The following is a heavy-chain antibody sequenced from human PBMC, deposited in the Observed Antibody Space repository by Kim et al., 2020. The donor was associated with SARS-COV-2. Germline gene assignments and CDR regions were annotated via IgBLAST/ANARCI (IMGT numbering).Heavy chain of an antibody. CDR1: GFTLTSYA. J-gene: IGHJ4*02. CDR2: ISYDGSNK. Sequence: GGSLRLSCAASGFTLTSYAMHWVRQAPGKGLEWVAVISYDGSNKYNADSVKSRFTISRDNSKNTLYLQMNSLRADDTAVYYCARGRHSGSGSYSTYWGQGTLVTVSS. D-gene: IGHD3-10*01. CDR3: ARGRHSGSGSYSTY. V-gene: IGHV3-30*04.